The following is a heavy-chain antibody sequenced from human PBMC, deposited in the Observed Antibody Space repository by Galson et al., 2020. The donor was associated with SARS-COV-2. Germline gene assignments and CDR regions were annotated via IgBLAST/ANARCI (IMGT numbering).Heavy chain of an antibody. Sequence: QLGESLKISCAASGFTFSSYGMHWVRQAPGKGLEWVAVIWYDGSNKYYADSVKGRFTISRDNSKNTLYLQMNSLRAEDTAVYYCAKQGGPYCGGDCYVGYFDYWGQGTLVTVSS. CDR3: AKQGGPYCGGDCYVGYFDY. V-gene: IGHV3-33*06. CDR1: GFTFSSYG. J-gene: IGHJ4*02. CDR2: IWYDGSNK. D-gene: IGHD2-21*01.